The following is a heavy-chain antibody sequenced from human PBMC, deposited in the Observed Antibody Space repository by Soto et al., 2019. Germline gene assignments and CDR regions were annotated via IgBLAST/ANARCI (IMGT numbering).Heavy chain of an antibody. V-gene: IGHV1-69*18. CDR3: ARIGVGSRR. CDR2: LAPISGSP. CDR1: GDTFSHYV. D-gene: IGHD1-26*01. Sequence: VQMVQSGAEVKEPGSSAKVSCTNSGDTFSHYVMSWVRQAPGQGLEWMGSLAPISGSPNYAERFEGRLTISADAGTSTMYMELRSLKYDDTAVYYCARIGVGSRRWGQGTMVTVSS. J-gene: IGHJ3*01.